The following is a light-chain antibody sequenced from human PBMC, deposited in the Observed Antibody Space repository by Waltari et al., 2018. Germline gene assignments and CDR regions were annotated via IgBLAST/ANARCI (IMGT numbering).Light chain of an antibody. J-gene: IGLJ2*01. Sequence: QSALTQPRSVSGSPGQSVTISCTGTSSDAGGYNYVSWYQQHPGKAPNLMIYEVSKRPSGVPDRCSGSMSGNPASPTISGLQAEDEADYYCCSYAGSFLVVFGGGTKLTVL. CDR2: EVS. CDR1: SSDAGGYNY. V-gene: IGLV2-11*01. CDR3: CSYAGSFLVV.